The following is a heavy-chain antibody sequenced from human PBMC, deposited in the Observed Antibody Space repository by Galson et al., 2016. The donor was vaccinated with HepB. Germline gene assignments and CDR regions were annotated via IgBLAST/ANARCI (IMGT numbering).Heavy chain of an antibody. CDR3: VRGRTTFLD. CDR1: GXSFXXXY. CDR2: IYHSGTA. J-gene: IGHJ4*02. D-gene: IGHD2/OR15-2a*01. Sequence: ETLSLTCTVXGXSFXXXYXTXIRQXPGKGLEWIGDIYHSGTANYNPSLKSRVIISIDTSKNQFSLNLTSVTAADTAVYYCVRGRTTFLDWGQGTLVTVSS. V-gene: IGHV4-34*01.